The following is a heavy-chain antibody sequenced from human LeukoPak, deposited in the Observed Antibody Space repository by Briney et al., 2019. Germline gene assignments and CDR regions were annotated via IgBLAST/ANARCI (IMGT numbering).Heavy chain of an antibody. CDR3: TKNCPLTMVRGVYDS. Sequence: GGSLRLSFEASGFTFSNYAMTWVRQAPGKGLEWVSAISGSGGITYYADSVKGRFTISRDNSKNTLYLQMISLRVEDTTVYYCTKNCPLTMVRGVYDSWGQGALVTVSS. CDR1: GFTFSNYA. J-gene: IGHJ4*02. D-gene: IGHD3-10*01. V-gene: IGHV3-23*01. CDR2: ISGSGGIT.